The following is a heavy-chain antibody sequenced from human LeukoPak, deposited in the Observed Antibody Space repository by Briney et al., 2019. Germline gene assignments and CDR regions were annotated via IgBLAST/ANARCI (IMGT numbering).Heavy chain of an antibody. J-gene: IGHJ3*02. Sequence: GGSLRLSCAASGFTVSSNYMSWVRQAPGKVLEWVSVIYSGGSTYYADSVKGRFTISRDNSTNTLYLQMNSLRAEDTAVYYCAADIVVVPAAPYDAFDIWGQGTMVTVSS. D-gene: IGHD2-2*01. CDR3: AADIVVVPAAPYDAFDI. V-gene: IGHV3-53*01. CDR2: IYSGGST. CDR1: GFTVSSNY.